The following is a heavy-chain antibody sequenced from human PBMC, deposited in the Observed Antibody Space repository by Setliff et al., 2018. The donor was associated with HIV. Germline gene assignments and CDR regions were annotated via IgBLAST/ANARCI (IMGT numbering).Heavy chain of an antibody. V-gene: IGHV3-21*06. J-gene: IGHJ6*03. CDR2: ISPSGAYI. CDR3: ARGDTTPIYPNYMDV. Sequence: GGSLRLSCAASGFTFSSHNMNWVRQVPGKGLEWVSSISPSGAYIYYADSMKGRFTISRDNAKNSLYLQMNSLTVEDTAVYYCARGDTTPIYPNYMDVWGKGTTVTVS. D-gene: IGHD2-21*02. CDR1: GFTFSSHN.